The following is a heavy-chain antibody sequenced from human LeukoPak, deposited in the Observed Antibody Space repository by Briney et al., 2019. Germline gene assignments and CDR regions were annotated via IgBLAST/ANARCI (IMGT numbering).Heavy chain of an antibody. CDR3: AREDDYYGSGSYYKDGYYYYYGMDV. V-gene: IGHV1-2*02. CDR2: INPNSGGT. CDR1: GYTFTGYY. Sequence: ASVKVSCKASGYTFTGYYMHWVRQAPGQGLEWMGWINPNSGGTNYAQKFQGRVTMTRDTSISTAYMELSRLGSDDTAVYYCAREDDYYGSGSYYKDGYYYYYGMDVWGQGTTVTVSS. D-gene: IGHD3-10*01. J-gene: IGHJ6*02.